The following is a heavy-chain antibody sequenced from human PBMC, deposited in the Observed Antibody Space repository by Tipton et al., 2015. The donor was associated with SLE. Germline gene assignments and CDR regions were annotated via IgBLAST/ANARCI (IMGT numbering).Heavy chain of an antibody. CDR3: ARHPSSFDYYYYYYMDV. Sequence: TLSLTCTVSGGSISRGSYFWSWIRQPAGKGLGWIGRVYISGDTNYNPSLKSRVTISVDTSKNQFTLKLSSVTASDTAVYYCARHPSSFDYYYYYYMDVWGKGTTVTVSS. V-gene: IGHV4-61*02. J-gene: IGHJ6*03. CDR2: VYISGDT. CDR1: GGSISRGSYF.